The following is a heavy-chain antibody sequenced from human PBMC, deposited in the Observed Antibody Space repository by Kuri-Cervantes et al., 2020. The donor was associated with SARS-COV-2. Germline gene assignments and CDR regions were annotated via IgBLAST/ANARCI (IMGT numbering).Heavy chain of an antibody. D-gene: IGHD2-2*01. V-gene: IGHV1-2*02. Sequence: ASVKVSCKASGYTFTGYYMHWVRQAPGQGLEWMGWINPNSGGTNYAQKFQGRVTMTRDTPISTAYMELSRLRSDDTAVYYCARAYCSSTSCYLLPYYYMDVWGKGTTVTVSS. CDR1: GYTFTGYY. J-gene: IGHJ6*03. CDR2: INPNSGGT. CDR3: ARAYCSSTSCYLLPYYYMDV.